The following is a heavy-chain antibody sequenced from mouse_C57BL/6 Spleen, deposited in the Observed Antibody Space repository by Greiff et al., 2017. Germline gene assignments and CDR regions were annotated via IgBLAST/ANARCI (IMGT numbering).Heavy chain of an antibody. J-gene: IGHJ2*01. CDR3: TRDLGTTVVAPLFDY. CDR1: GFTFSSYA. D-gene: IGHD1-1*01. Sequence: EVQRVESGEGLVKPGGSLKLSCAASGFTFSSYAMSWVRQTPEKRLEWVAYISSGGDYIYYADTVKGRFTISRDNARNTLYLQMSSLKSEDTAMYYCTRDLGTTVVAPLFDYWGQGTTLTVSS. CDR2: ISSGGDYI. V-gene: IGHV5-9-1*02.